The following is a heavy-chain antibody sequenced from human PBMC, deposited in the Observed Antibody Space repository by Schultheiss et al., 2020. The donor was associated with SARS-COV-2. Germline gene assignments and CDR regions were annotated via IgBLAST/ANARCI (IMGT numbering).Heavy chain of an antibody. CDR1: GYSISSYY. J-gene: IGHJ4*02. V-gene: IGHV4-59*01. Sequence: SETLSLTCAVSGYSISSYYWSWIRQPPGKGLEWIGYIYYSGSTNYNPSLKSRVTISVDTSKNQFSLKLSSVTAADTAVYYCARNKYGDYVFGYWGQGTLVTVSS. CDR3: ARNKYGDYVFGY. D-gene: IGHD4-17*01. CDR2: IYYSGST.